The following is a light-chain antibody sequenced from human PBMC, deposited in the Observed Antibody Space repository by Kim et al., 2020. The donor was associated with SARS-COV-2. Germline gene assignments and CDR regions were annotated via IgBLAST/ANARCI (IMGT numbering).Light chain of an antibody. V-gene: IGKV3D-15*01. CDR2: DAS. J-gene: IGKJ4*01. CDR1: VGSK. Sequence: VGSKLAWYQQTPGQPPRLLIYDASTRATGTPAKFSGTGSGTDFTLIISSLQSEDSAVYYCQQYDSWLSFGGGTKVDIK. CDR3: QQYDSWLS.